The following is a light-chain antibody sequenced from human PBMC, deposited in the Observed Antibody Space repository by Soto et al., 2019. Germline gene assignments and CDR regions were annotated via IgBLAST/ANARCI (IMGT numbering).Light chain of an antibody. V-gene: IGLV2-8*01. Sequence: QSALTQPRSASGSPGQSVAISCTETSSDVGGYNYVSWYQQHPGKAPKLMIYEVNKRPSGVPDRFSGSKSVNTASLTVFGLQAEDEADYYCSSYAGSSNVFGTGTKVTVL. CDR3: SSYAGSSNV. CDR2: EVN. J-gene: IGLJ1*01. CDR1: SSDVGGYNY.